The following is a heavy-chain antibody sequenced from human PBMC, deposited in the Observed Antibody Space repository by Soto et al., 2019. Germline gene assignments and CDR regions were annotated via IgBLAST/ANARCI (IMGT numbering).Heavy chain of an antibody. Sequence: SETLSLTCAVYGGSFSGYYWSWIRQPPGKELEWIGEINHSGSTNYNPSLKSRVTISVDTSKNQFSLKLSSVTAADTAVYYCARAIVVVVAASYYYYYYMDVWGKGTTVTVSS. D-gene: IGHD2-15*01. CDR2: INHSGST. V-gene: IGHV4-34*01. CDR3: ARAIVVVVAASYYYYYYMDV. CDR1: GGSFSGYY. J-gene: IGHJ6*03.